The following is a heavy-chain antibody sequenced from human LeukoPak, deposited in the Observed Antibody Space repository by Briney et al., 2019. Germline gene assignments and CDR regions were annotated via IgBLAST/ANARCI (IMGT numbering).Heavy chain of an antibody. V-gene: IGHV4-59*01. D-gene: IGHD3-9*01. Sequence: PSETLSLTCTVSGGSISSYYWSWIRQPPGEGLEWIGYIYYSGSTNYNPSLKSRVTISVDTSKNQFSLKLSSVTAADTAVYYCARWNILTGYSLDYWGQGTLVTVSS. CDR2: IYYSGST. J-gene: IGHJ4*02. CDR1: GGSISSYY. CDR3: ARWNILTGYSLDY.